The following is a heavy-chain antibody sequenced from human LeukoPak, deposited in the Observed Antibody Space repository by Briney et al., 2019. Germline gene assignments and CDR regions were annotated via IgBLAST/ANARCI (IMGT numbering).Heavy chain of an antibody. CDR2: TNSVGSRT. Sequence: RRSLRPSCAPSGFTFSRDSIHWVRQAPGKWRGWVSRTNSVGSRTNYADSMKGRFTISRDNAKNTLFLQMSSLRAEDTAVYYCARALGSYFDCWGQGTLVTVSS. CDR1: GFTFSRDS. V-gene: IGHV3-74*01. J-gene: IGHJ4*02. CDR3: ARALGSYFDC. D-gene: IGHD1-26*01.